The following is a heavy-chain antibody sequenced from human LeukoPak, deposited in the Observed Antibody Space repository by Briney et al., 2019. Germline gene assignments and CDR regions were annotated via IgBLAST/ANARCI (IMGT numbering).Heavy chain of an antibody. CDR2: VSGSGGST. CDR3: AKVLSQAYYFDN. V-gene: IGHV3-23*01. J-gene: IGHJ4*02. Sequence: GGSLRLSCAASGFTFSTYAMSWVRQAPGKGLEWVSAVSGSGGSTYYADSVEGRFTISRDNSKNTLHLQMNSLRAEDTAVYYCAKVLSQAYYFDNWGQGTLVTVSS. CDR1: GFTFSTYA.